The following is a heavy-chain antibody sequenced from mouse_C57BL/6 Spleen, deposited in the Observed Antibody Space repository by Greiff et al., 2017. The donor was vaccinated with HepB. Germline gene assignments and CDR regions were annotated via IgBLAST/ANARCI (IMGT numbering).Heavy chain of an antibody. J-gene: IGHJ2*01. V-gene: IGHV5-6*01. CDR2: ISSGGSYT. CDR1: GFTFSSYG. D-gene: IGHD1-1*01. CDR3: ARHEGHYYGSGFDY. Sequence: EVKVVESGGDLVKPGGSLKLSCAASGFTFSSYGMSWVRQTPDKRLEWVATISSGGSYTYYPDSVKGRFTISRDNAKNTLYLQMSSLKSEDTAMYYCARHEGHYYGSGFDYWGQGTTLTVSS.